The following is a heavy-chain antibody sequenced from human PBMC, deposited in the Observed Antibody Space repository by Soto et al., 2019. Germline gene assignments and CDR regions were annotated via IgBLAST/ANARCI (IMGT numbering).Heavy chain of an antibody. CDR1: GGSFSGYY. J-gene: IGHJ3*02. CDR2: INHSGST. V-gene: IGHV4-34*09. Sequence: LSLTCAVYGGSFSGYYWSWIRQPPGKGLEWIGEINHSGSTYYNPSLKSRVTISVDTSKNQFSLKLSSVTAADTAVYYCARDNKATFGHDAFDIWGQGTMVTVSS. CDR3: ARDNKATFGHDAFDI. D-gene: IGHD3-16*01.